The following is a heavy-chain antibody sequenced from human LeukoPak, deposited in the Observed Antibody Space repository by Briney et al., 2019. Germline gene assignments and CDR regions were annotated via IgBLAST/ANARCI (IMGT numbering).Heavy chain of an antibody. Sequence: IPGGSLRLSCAASGFTFSSYTMNRVRQAPGKGLEWVSSIDSSSTYIYYADSMKGRFTISRDNAKNSLYLQMNSLRAEDTAVYYCARDSVVVVAAFDYWGQGSLVTVSS. J-gene: IGHJ4*02. CDR1: GFTFSSYT. CDR3: ARDSVVVVAAFDY. V-gene: IGHV3-21*01. CDR2: IDSSSTYI. D-gene: IGHD2-15*01.